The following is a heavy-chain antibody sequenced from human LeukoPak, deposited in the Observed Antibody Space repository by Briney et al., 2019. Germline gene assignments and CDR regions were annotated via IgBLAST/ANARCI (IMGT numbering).Heavy chain of an antibody. V-gene: IGHV4-59*08. J-gene: IGHJ4*02. Sequence: SETLSLTCTVSGGSISSYYWSWIRQPPGKGLEWIGYIYYSGGTNYNPSLKSRVTISVDTSKNQFSLKLSSVTAADTAVYYCARLVERGFDYWGQGTLVTVSS. D-gene: IGHD1-1*01. CDR1: GGSISSYY. CDR3: ARLVERGFDY. CDR2: IYYSGGT.